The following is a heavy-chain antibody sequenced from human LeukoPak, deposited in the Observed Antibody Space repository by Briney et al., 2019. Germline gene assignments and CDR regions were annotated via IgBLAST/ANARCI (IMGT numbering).Heavy chain of an antibody. J-gene: IGHJ5*02. D-gene: IGHD3-16*02. V-gene: IGHV3-48*03. Sequence: PGGSLRLSCAASGFTFSNYEMNWVRQAPGKGLEWVSYISLSGTTIYYADSVKGRFTISRDNSKNTLYLQMNSLRAEDTAVYYCARGIVGVNWFDPWGQGTLVTVSS. CDR1: GFTFSNYE. CDR3: ARGIVGVNWFDP. CDR2: ISLSGTTI.